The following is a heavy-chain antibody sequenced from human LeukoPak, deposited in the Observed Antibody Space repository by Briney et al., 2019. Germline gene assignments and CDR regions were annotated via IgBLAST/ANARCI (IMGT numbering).Heavy chain of an antibody. J-gene: IGHJ5*02. V-gene: IGHV4-34*01. D-gene: IGHD1-14*01. Sequence: SETLSLTCAVYGGSFSGYYWSWIRQPPAKGLEWIGEINHSGSTNYNPSLKSRVTISVDTSKNQFSLKLSSVTAEDTALYYCAKGSGINHYHWIDPWGQGTLVTVSS. CDR2: INHSGST. CDR3: AKGSGINHYHWIDP. CDR1: GGSFSGYY.